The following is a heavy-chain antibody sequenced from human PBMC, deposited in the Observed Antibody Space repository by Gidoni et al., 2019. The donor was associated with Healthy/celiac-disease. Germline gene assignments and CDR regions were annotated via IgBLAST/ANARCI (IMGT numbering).Heavy chain of an antibody. J-gene: IGHJ6*03. CDR1: GFTFSSYW. V-gene: IGHV3-7*03. D-gene: IGHD6-25*01. CDR2: IQQDGSEK. CDR3: ARGAGFAASYYYYMDV. Sequence: EVQLVESGGGLVQPGGSLRLSCAASGFTFSSYWMSWGRQAPGKGLEWVANIQQDGSEKYYVDAVKGRFTISRDNAKNSLYLQMNSLRAEDTAVYYCARGAGFAASYYYYMDVWGKGTTVTVSS.